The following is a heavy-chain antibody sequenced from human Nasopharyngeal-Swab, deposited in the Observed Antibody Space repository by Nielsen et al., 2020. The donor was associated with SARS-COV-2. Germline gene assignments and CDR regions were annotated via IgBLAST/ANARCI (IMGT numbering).Heavy chain of an antibody. CDR2: ISYDGSNK. CDR3: ARPYSGSYFHGMDV. V-gene: IGHV3-30-3*01. J-gene: IGHJ6*02. D-gene: IGHD1-26*01. Sequence: VCQAPGTGLEWVAVISYDGSNKYYADSVKGRFTISRDNSKNTLYLQMNSLRAEDTAVYYCARPYSGSYFHGMDVWGQGTTVTVSS.